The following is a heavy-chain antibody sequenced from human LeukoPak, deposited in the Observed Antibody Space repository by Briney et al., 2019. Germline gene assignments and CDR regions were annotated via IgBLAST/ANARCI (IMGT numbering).Heavy chain of an antibody. CDR3: ARGIAAAGVSFYYYYYMDV. Sequence: SETLSLTCTVSGVSISSYCWSWIRQPPGQGLEWIGYIYYSGSTNYNPSLKSRVTISVDTSKNQFSLKLNPVTAADTAVYYCARGIAAAGVSFYYYYYMDVWGKGTTVTVSS. J-gene: IGHJ6*03. V-gene: IGHV4-59*01. CDR1: GVSISSYC. CDR2: IYYSGST. D-gene: IGHD6-13*01.